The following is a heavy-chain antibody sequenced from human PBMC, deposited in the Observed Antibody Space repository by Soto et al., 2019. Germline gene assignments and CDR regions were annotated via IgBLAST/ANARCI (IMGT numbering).Heavy chain of an antibody. D-gene: IGHD4-17*01. CDR1: GFTFSNYA. CDR3: ARENCGDAVDF. CDR2: ISSGGTSI. J-gene: IGHJ4*02. V-gene: IGHV3-48*03. Sequence: EVQLVESGGGLVQPGGSLRLSCAASGFTFSNYAMNWVRQAPGKGLEWVSYISSGGTSIYYADSVKGRFTISRDTAWSSLYLQMNSLRDEGTAVYYCARENCGDAVDFWGQGPLVTGSS.